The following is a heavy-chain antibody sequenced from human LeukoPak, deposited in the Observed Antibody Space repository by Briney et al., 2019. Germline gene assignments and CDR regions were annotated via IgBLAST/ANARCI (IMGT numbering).Heavy chain of an antibody. CDR2: ISYSGT. CDR1: GDPISISNYY. Sequence: PSETLCLTCTVSGDPISISNYYWGWIRQPPGRGLEWIGSISYSGTYYNPSLMSRLTISVDTSKNHFSLNLRSVTAAGTAVYYCARRTSNPVGAIDYWGQGTLVTVSS. J-gene: IGHJ4*02. V-gene: IGHV4-39*01. CDR3: ARRTSNPVGAIDY. D-gene: IGHD1-26*01.